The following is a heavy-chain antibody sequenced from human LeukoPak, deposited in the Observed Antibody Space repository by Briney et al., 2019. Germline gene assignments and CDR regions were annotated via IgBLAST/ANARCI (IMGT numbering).Heavy chain of an antibody. CDR3: ARNNGMDV. CDR2: VNRDGSET. V-gene: IGHV3-7*03. CDR1: GFTFSSNA. Sequence: PGGSLRLSCAASGFTFSSNAMNWVRQAPGRGPEWVANVNRDGSETYYLDSVKGRFTISKDNAKNSLYLQMNSLRAEDTALYHCARNNGMDVWGQGTTVIVSS. J-gene: IGHJ6*02.